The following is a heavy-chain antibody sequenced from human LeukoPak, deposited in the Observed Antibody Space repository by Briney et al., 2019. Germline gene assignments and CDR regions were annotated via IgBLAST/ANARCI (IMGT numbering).Heavy chain of an antibody. CDR1: GGSISSSSYY. D-gene: IGHD3-9*01. CDR3: ARQGGNDILTGYLYYFDY. J-gene: IGHJ4*02. CDR2: IYYSGST. Sequence: PSETLSLTCTVSGGSISSSSYYWGWIRQPPGKGLEWIGSIYYSGSTYYNPSLKSRVTISVDTSKNQFSLKPSSVTAADTAVYYCARQGGNDILTGYLYYFDYWGQGTLVTVSS. V-gene: IGHV4-39*01.